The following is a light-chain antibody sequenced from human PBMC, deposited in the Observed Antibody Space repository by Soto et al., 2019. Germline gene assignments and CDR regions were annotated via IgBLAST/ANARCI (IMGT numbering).Light chain of an antibody. CDR3: QQYDSFPWT. J-gene: IGKJ1*01. V-gene: IGKV1-5*03. CDR1: QSISSW. CDR2: KAS. Sequence: DIQMTQSPSTLSASVRDRVTITCRASQSISSWLAWYQQKPEKAPKLLIYKASNLESGVPSRFSGSGSGTEFTLTISSLQPDDFAAYYCQQYDSFPWTFGQGTKVEI.